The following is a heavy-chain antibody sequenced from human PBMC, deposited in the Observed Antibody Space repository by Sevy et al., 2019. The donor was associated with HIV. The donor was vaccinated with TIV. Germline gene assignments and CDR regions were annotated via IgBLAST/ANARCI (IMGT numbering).Heavy chain of an antibody. J-gene: IGHJ1*01. Sequence: GGSLRLSCAASGFTFSSYGMHWVRQAPGKGLEWVAVISYDGSNKYYADSVKGRFTISRDNSKNTLYLQMNSLRAEDTAVYYGAKLRGGAATYFQHWGQGTLVTVSS. D-gene: IGHD3-10*01. CDR1: GFTFSSYG. V-gene: IGHV3-30*18. CDR3: AKLRGGAATYFQH. CDR2: ISYDGSNK.